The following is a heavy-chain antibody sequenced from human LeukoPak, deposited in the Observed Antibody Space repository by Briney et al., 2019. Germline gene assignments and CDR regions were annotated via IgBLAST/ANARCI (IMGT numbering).Heavy chain of an antibody. D-gene: IGHD3-22*01. CDR3: ARDRGYYDSSGYITLGAFDI. Sequence: GGSLRLSCAASGFTVSSNYMSWVRQAPGKGLEWVSVIYSGGGTYYADSVKGRFTISRDNSKNTLYLQMNSLRAEDTAVYYCARDRGYYDSSGYITLGAFDIWGQGTMVTVSS. J-gene: IGHJ3*02. CDR2: IYSGGGT. V-gene: IGHV3-53*01. CDR1: GFTVSSNY.